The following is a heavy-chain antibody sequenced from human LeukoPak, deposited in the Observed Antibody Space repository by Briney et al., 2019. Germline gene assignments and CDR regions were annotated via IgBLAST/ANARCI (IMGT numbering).Heavy chain of an antibody. CDR2: ISGSGGST. CDR3: AKDQKSIAATGYDY. Sequence: GGSLRLSCAASGFTFSSYAMNWVRQAPGKGLEWVSAISGSGGSTYYADSVKGRFTISRDNSKNTLYLQMNSLRADDTAVYFCAKDQKSIAATGYDYWGQGTLVTVSS. V-gene: IGHV3-23*01. CDR1: GFTFSSYA. J-gene: IGHJ4*02. D-gene: IGHD6-13*01.